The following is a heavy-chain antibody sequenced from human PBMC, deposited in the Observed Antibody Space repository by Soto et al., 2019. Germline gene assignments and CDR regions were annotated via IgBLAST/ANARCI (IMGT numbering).Heavy chain of an antibody. CDR1: GGTFSSYT. CDR2: IIPVLDTP. D-gene: IGHD2-21*01. Sequence: QVQLVQSGAEVKKPGSSVKVSCRASGGTFSSYTITWVRQAPGQGLEWMGRIIPVLDTPNYAQKFQGRATITADKSTSTAYMELSSLTAEDTAVYYCARASTLCCFGDLWGQGTLVTVSS. J-gene: IGHJ5*02. V-gene: IGHV1-69*08. CDR3: ARASTLCCFGDL.